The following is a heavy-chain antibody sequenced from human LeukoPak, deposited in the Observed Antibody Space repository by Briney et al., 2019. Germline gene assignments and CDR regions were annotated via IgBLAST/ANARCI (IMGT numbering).Heavy chain of an antibody. CDR1: GFTFSSYA. V-gene: IGHV3-23*01. J-gene: IGHJ3*02. CDR3: AKDLTGIAAAGGAFDI. CDR2: ISGSGGST. D-gene: IGHD6-13*01. Sequence: GGSLRLSCAASGFTFSSYAMSWVRQAPGKGLEWVSAISGSGGSTYYADSVKGRFTISRDNSKNTLYLQMNSLRAEDTAVYYCAKDLTGIAAAGGAFDIWGQGTMVTVSS.